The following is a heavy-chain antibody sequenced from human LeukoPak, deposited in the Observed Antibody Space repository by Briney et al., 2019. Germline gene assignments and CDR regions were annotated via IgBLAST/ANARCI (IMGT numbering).Heavy chain of an antibody. Sequence: GGSLRLSCAASGFTFSTYSMHWVRQAPGKGLEWVSSISSSSRSIYYADSVEGRFTVSRDNGKNSLYLQMNSLRAEDTAVYYCAWSYSGSYFFDYWGLGILVTVSS. J-gene: IGHJ4*02. D-gene: IGHD1-26*01. V-gene: IGHV3-21*01. CDR3: AWSYSGSYFFDY. CDR2: ISSSSRSI. CDR1: GFTFSTYS.